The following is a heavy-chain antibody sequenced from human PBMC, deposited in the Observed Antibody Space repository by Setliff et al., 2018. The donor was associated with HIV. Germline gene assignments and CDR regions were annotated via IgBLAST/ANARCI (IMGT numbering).Heavy chain of an antibody. CDR2: INWNGGST. CDR1: GFTFHDYG. V-gene: IGHV3-20*04. CDR3: ARDRSVGTLSAFDI. Sequence: AGESLKISCAASGFTFHDYGMSWVRQAPGKGLECISGINWNGGSTGYADSVKGRFTVSRDNAKNSLYLQMNSLRAEDTALYYCARDRSVGTLSAFDIWGQGTMVTVSS. J-gene: IGHJ3*02. D-gene: IGHD1-26*01.